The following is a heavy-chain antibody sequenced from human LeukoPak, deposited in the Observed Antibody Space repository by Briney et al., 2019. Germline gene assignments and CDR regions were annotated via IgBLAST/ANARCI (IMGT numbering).Heavy chain of an antibody. CDR2: INHSGGT. Sequence: SETLSLTCAVYDGPFSGFYWSWIRQPPGKGLEWIGEINHSGGTNQNPSLKSRVTISVDTSKNQLSLKLGSVTAADTAVYYCARHYGPWGQGTLVTVSS. J-gene: IGHJ4*02. CDR1: DGPFSGFY. CDR3: ARHYGP. D-gene: IGHD3-16*01. V-gene: IGHV4-34*01.